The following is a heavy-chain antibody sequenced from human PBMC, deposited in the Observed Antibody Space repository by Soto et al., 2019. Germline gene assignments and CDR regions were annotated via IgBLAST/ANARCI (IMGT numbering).Heavy chain of an antibody. CDR1: GFPFGNYD. V-gene: IGHV3-33*01. D-gene: IGHD1-1*01. CDR2: IWTDGAKT. CDR3: ARVPRDLGTGYYFDY. Sequence: QVQLVESGGGVVQPGRSLRLSCVASGFPFGNYDMHWVRQAPGKGLEGVALIWTDGAKTYYGDSVKGRFVISRDNSKNTLYLQMDSLRGEDTAVYYCARVPRDLGTGYYFDYWGQGTLVTVSS. J-gene: IGHJ4*02.